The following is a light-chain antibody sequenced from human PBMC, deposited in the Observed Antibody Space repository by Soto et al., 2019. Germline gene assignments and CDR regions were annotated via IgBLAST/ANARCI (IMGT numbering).Light chain of an antibody. Sequence: EIVITQSPATLSVSPGEGATLSCRASQTVSSNLAWYQQKPGQTPRLLIYGASTRATGIPAKFSGSGSGTDFTLTISRLEPEDSAVYHCQQYGSSPTTFGQGTKVDIK. V-gene: IGKV3-15*01. CDR1: QTVSSN. CDR3: QQYGSSPTT. J-gene: IGKJ1*01. CDR2: GAS.